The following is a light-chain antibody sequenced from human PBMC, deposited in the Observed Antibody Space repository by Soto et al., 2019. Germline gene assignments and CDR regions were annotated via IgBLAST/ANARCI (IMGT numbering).Light chain of an antibody. Sequence: QSALTQPPSVSGAPGQRVSISCTGSSSNIGARYDVQWYQQLPGTAPKLLIFGNNNRPSGVPDRFSGDKSDTSASLDITGLQAEGEADYYCQSYDSRHVVFGGGTKVTVL. CDR2: GNN. J-gene: IGLJ2*01. CDR3: QSYDSRHVV. CDR1: SSNIGARYD. V-gene: IGLV1-40*01.